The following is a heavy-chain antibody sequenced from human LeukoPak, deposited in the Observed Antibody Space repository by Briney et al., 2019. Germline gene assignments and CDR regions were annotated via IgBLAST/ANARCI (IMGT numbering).Heavy chain of an antibody. CDR2: ISYDGSNK. J-gene: IGHJ6*02. CDR1: GFTFSSYG. Sequence: PGGSLRLSCAASGFTFSSYGMHWVRQAPGKGLEWVAVISYDGSNKHYADSVKGRFTISRDNSKNTLYLQMNSLRAEDTAVYYCAKWISSGSYYNDLYGMDVWGQGTTVTVSS. D-gene: IGHD3-10*01. CDR3: AKWISSGSYYNDLYGMDV. V-gene: IGHV3-30*18.